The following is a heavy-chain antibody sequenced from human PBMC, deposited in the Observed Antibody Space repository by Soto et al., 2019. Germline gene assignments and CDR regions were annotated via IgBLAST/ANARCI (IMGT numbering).Heavy chain of an antibody. CDR3: ARGDRGAFDL. D-gene: IGHD2-21*02. CDR2: IHSDGSST. Sequence: EVQLVESEGGLVQPGGSLRLSCAASGFTFSYYWMHWVRQAPGQGLVWVSRIHSDGSSTTYADSVKGRFTISRDNAKKTLSLQMNSLRVEDTAVYYCARGDRGAFDLWGQGTMVTVSS. J-gene: IGHJ3*01. V-gene: IGHV3-74*01. CDR1: GFTFSYYW.